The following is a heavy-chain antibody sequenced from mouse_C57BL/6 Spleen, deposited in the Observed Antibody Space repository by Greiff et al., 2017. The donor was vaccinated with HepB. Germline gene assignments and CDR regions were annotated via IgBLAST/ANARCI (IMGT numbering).Heavy chain of an antibody. CDR2: IYPGDGDT. D-gene: IGHD1-1*01. Sequence: VKLQESGPELVKPGASVKISCKASGYAFSSSWMNWVKQRPGKGLEWIGRIYPGDGDTNYNGKFKGKATLTADKSSSTAYMQLSSLTSEDSAVYFCASKMGFGSSYWFAYWGQGTLVTVSA. J-gene: IGHJ3*01. CDR1: GYAFSSSW. V-gene: IGHV1-82*01. CDR3: ASKMGFGSSYWFAY.